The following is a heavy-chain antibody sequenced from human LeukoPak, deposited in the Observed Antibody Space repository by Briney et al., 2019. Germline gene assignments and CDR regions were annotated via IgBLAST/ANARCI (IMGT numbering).Heavy chain of an antibody. CDR1: GFTFSSYT. V-gene: IGHV3-23*01. J-gene: IGHJ4*02. Sequence: GGSLRLSCAASGFTFSSYTMSWVREAPGRGLEWVSAISVSGGSTYYADPVRGRFTISRDNSKNTLYLQMNSLRAEDTAVYYCAKGRLLWFGELLLNPFDYWGQGTLVTVSS. CDR3: AKGRLLWFGELLLNPFDY. CDR2: ISVSGGST. D-gene: IGHD3-10*01.